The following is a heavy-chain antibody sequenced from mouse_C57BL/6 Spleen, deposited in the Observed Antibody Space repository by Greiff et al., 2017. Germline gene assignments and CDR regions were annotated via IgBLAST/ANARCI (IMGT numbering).Heavy chain of an antibody. CDR3: TREANWDLYYAMDY. V-gene: IGHV1-15*01. CDR2: IDPETGGT. D-gene: IGHD4-1*01. CDR1: GYTFTDYE. J-gene: IGHJ4*01. Sequence: ESGAELVRPGASVTLSCKASGYTFTDYEMHWVKQTPVHGLEWIGAIDPETGGTAYNQKFKGKAILTADKSSSTAYMELRSLTSEDSAVYYCTREANWDLYYAMDYWGQGTSVTVSS.